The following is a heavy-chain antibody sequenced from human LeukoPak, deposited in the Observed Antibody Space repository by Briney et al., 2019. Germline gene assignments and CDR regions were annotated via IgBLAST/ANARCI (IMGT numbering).Heavy chain of an antibody. J-gene: IGHJ3*02. CDR3: ARDKWSGGAFDI. CDR2: IYYSGST. D-gene: IGHD3-3*01. V-gene: IGHV4-59*01. CDR1: GGSISSYY. Sequence: SETLLLTCTVSGGSISSYYWSWIRQPPGKGLEWIGYIYYSGSTNYNPSLKSRVTISVDTSKNQFSLKLSSVTAADTAVYYCARDKWSGGAFDIWDQGTVATVTS.